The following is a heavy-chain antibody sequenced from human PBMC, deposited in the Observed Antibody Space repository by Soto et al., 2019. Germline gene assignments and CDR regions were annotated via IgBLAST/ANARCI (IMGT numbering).Heavy chain of an antibody. CDR1: GYDFTAYD. J-gene: IGHJ6*02. CDR2: MNPINGAT. Sequence: QVQLVQSGAEVTQSGASVKVSCKASGYDFTAYDINWVRQASGQGLEWMGWMNPINGATGSARRFQGRVSMTRNTATATAYLELTSLRSDDSAVYYCGRGPSPRAPAGGTPYYYAMDVWGQGTTVTVSS. V-gene: IGHV1-8*02. CDR3: GRGPSPRAPAGGTPYYYAMDV. D-gene: IGHD6-13*01.